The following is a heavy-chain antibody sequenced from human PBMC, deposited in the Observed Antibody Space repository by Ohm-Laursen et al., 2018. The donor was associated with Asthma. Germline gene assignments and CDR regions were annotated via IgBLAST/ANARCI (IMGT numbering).Heavy chain of an antibody. Sequence: SLRLSCAAPGFTFSSYSMNWVRQAPGKGLEWVSSISSSSSYIYYADSVKGRFTISRDNAKNSLYLQMNSLRAEDTAVYYCARGLWDYDSSGYYPFDYWGQGTLVTVSS. D-gene: IGHD3-22*01. CDR2: ISSSSSYI. CDR3: ARGLWDYDSSGYYPFDY. V-gene: IGHV3-21*01. CDR1: GFTFSSYS. J-gene: IGHJ4*02.